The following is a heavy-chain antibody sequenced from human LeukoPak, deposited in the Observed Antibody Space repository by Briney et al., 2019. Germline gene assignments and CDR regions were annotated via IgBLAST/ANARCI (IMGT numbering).Heavy chain of an antibody. Sequence: GASVKVSCKASGYTFTSYDINWVRQATGQGLEWMGWMNPNSGNTGYAQKFQGRVTMTRNTSISTAYMELSSLRSEDTAVYYCARLTAGDTKRGVPAAMPHRRAGPPYYMDVWGKGTTVTVSS. J-gene: IGHJ6*03. V-gene: IGHV1-8*01. CDR1: GYTFTSYD. CDR2: MNPNSGNT. CDR3: ARLTAGDTKRGVPAAMPHRRAGPPYYMDV. D-gene: IGHD2-2*01.